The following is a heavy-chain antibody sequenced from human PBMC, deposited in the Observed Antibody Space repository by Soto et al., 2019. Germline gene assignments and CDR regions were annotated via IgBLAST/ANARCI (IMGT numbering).Heavy chain of an antibody. CDR3: ARRYYYGSGSYYMNLNYYYYMDV. CDR2: INHSGST. CDR1: GGSFSGYY. J-gene: IGHJ6*03. D-gene: IGHD3-10*01. V-gene: IGHV4-34*01. Sequence: SETLSLTCAVYGGSFSGYYWSWIRQPPGKGLEWIGEINHSGSTNYNPSLKSRVTISVDTSKNQFSLKLSSVTAADTAVYYCARRYYYGSGSYYMNLNYYYYMDVWGKGTTVTVSS.